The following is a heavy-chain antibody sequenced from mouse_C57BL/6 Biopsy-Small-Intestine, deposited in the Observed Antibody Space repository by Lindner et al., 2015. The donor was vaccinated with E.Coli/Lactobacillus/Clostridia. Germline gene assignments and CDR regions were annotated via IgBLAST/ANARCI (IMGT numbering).Heavy chain of an antibody. CDR1: GYTFTSYV. CDR3: ARTPRASNSGYYDY. Sequence: SVKVSCKAYGYTFTSYVIHWVRQAPGQRLEWMGWIFAVNGNSKTSPQFQDRVTITRDTSANTAYMELSSLTSEDTAVYFCARTPRASNSGYYDYWGQGTLVAVS. CDR2: IFAVNGNS. J-gene: IGHJ3*01. D-gene: IGHD2-4*01. V-gene: IGHV1-84*02.